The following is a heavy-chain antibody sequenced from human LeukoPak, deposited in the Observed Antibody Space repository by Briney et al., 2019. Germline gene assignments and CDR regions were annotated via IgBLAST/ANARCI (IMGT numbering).Heavy chain of an antibody. V-gene: IGHV3-21*01. CDR1: GFTFSSYS. D-gene: IGHD3-10*01. Sequence: GGSLRLSCAASGFTFSSYSMNWVRQAPGKGLEWVSSISSSSSYIYYADSVKGRFTISRDNARNSLYLQMNGLRAEDTAVYYCASSGPSVDWGQGTLVTVSS. J-gene: IGHJ4*02. CDR2: ISSSSSYI. CDR3: ASSGPSVD.